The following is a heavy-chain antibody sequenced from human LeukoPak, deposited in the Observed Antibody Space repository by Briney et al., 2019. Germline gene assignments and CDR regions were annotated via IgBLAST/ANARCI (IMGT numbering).Heavy chain of an antibody. D-gene: IGHD4-17*01. Sequence: SETLSLTCTVSGGSINNYYWNWIRQSPGKGLEWIGYIYYSGSTSYNPSLKSPVTISVDASKNQFSLKLSSVTAADTAVYYCARDVRDYGIWGQGTMVTVSS. CDR2: IYYSGST. CDR3: ARDVRDYGI. J-gene: IGHJ3*02. CDR1: GGSINNYY. V-gene: IGHV4-59*01.